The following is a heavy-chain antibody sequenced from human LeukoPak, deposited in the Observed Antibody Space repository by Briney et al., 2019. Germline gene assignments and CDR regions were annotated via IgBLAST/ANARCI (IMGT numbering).Heavy chain of an antibody. CDR2: IYSGGST. D-gene: IGHD4-11*01. CDR1: GFTFSSYS. CDR3: ARGMTNPFDY. Sequence: HPGGSLRPSCAASGFTFSSYSMNWVRQAPGKGLEWVSVIYSGGSTYYADSVKGRFTISRHNSENTLYLQMNSLRAEDTAVYYCARGMTNPFDYWGQGTLVTVSS. V-gene: IGHV3-53*04. J-gene: IGHJ4*02.